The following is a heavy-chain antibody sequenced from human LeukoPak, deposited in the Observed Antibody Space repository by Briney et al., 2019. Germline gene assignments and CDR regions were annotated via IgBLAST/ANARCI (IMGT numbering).Heavy chain of an antibody. Sequence: SETLSLTCTVSGGSISSSSYYWSWIRQPPGKGLEWIGSIYYSGSTYYNPSLKSRVTISVDTSKNQFSLKLSSVTAADTAVYHCASLRFLEWFFGTTSEYYFDYWGQGTLVTVSS. CDR3: ASLRFLEWFFGTTSEYYFDY. CDR1: GGSISSSSYY. D-gene: IGHD3-3*01. J-gene: IGHJ4*02. V-gene: IGHV4-39*01. CDR2: IYYSGST.